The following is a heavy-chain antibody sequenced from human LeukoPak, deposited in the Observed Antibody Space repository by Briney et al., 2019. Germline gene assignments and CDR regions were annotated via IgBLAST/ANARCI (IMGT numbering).Heavy chain of an antibody. D-gene: IGHD3-9*01. V-gene: IGHV4-30-2*01. CDR3: ASLTGAVLGY. CDR2: NYQSGGT. J-gene: IGHJ4*02. Sequence: SQTLSLTCAASGGSISSGGYSWSWLRQPPGKGLEWIGYNYQSGGTYYNPSLKSRVTISVDRSKNQFSLKLSSVTAADTAVYYCASLTGAVLGYWGQGTLVTVSS. CDR1: GGSISSGGYS.